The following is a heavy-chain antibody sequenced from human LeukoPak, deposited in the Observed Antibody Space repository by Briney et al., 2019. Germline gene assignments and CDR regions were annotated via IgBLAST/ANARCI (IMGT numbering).Heavy chain of an antibody. V-gene: IGHV3-23*01. CDR1: GFTFSSYA. D-gene: IGHD2-15*01. CDR2: ISGSGGST. Sequence: GGSLRLSCAASGFTFSSYAMSWVRQAPEKGLEWVSAISGSGGSTYYADSVKGRFTISRDNSKNTLYLQMNSLRAEDTAVYYCAKDNIVVVVAAPFDYWGQGTLVTVSS. J-gene: IGHJ4*02. CDR3: AKDNIVVVVAAPFDY.